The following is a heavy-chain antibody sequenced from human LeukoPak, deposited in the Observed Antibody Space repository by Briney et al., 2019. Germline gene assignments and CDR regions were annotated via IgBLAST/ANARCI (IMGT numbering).Heavy chain of an antibody. Sequence: GGSLRLSCAASGFTFSSYAMSWVRQAPGKGLEWVSAISGSGGSTYYADSVKGRFTISRDNSKHTLYLQMNSLRAEDTAVYYCAKGGAYHYYDSSGLDYWGQGTLVTVSS. CDR3: AKGGAYHYYDSSGLDY. V-gene: IGHV3-23*01. CDR2: ISGSGGST. D-gene: IGHD3-22*01. J-gene: IGHJ4*02. CDR1: GFTFSSYA.